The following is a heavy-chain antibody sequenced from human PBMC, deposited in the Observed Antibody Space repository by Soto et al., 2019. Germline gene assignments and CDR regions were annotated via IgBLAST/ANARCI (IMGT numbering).Heavy chain of an antibody. CDR3: ARGLDQPPVGLVLDT. J-gene: IGHJ5*02. CDR2: IIPAFDAT. Sequence: QVELVQSGAEVKNPGSSVKVSCKTSGGTFNTYLIDWVRQAPGQGLEWMGGIIPAFDATKYAQKFQDRVTITADKSTSTAYLELRTLTSEDTAVYYCARGLDQPPVGLVLDTWGQGTLVTVSS. V-gene: IGHV1-69*06. D-gene: IGHD1-26*01. CDR1: GGTFNTYL.